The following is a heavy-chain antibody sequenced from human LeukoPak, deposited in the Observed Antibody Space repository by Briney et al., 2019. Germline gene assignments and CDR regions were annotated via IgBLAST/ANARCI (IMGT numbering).Heavy chain of an antibody. J-gene: IGHJ4*02. Sequence: GASVKVSCKASGYTFTAYYVHWVRQAPGQGLEWMGWITPNSGGTKYAQKFQGRVTMTKDTSISTVYMELTRLRSDDTAVYYCARGSGGRSTNCQRCRFFDFWGQGTLVTVSS. CDR2: ITPNSGGT. V-gene: IGHV1-2*02. CDR1: GYTFTAYY. CDR3: ARGSGGRSTNCQRCRFFDF. D-gene: IGHD2-15*01.